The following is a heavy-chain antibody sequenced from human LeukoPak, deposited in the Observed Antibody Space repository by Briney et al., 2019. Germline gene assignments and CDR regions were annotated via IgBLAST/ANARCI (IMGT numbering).Heavy chain of an antibody. Sequence: SETLSLTCTVSGGSISSGSYYWSWIRQPAGKGLEWLGRIYTSGSTNYNPSLKSRVTISVDTSKNQFSLKLSSVTAADTAVYYCARAYYDSSGFFDYWGQGTLVTVSS. CDR3: ARAYYDSSGFFDY. CDR1: GGSISSGSYY. J-gene: IGHJ4*02. D-gene: IGHD3-22*01. V-gene: IGHV4-61*02. CDR2: IYTSGST.